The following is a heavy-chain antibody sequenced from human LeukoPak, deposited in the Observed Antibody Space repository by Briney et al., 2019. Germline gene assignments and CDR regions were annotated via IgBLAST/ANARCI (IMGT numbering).Heavy chain of an antibody. CDR3: AVLSSGWPYYFGY. D-gene: IGHD6-19*01. V-gene: IGHV4-61*08. CDR2: IYYRGNT. Sequence: PSETLSLTCTVSGGSVNSGGYYWSWIRQPPGKGLEWIGYIYYRGNTNYNPSLKSRVTISVDTSKNQFSLKLSSVTAADTAVYYCAVLSSGWPYYFGYWGQGTLVTVSS. CDR1: GGSVNSGGYY. J-gene: IGHJ4*02.